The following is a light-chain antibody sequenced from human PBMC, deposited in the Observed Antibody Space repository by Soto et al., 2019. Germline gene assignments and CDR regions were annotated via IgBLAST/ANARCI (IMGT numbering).Light chain of an antibody. CDR2: YTS. Sequence: DMVLTQSPATLNLSPGGRASQCLGASQSVSSDLAWYQQKPGQAPRLLIYYTSTRATGFPARFSGGGSGTEFTLTISSLQSEDSAFYYCQQYNKWPITFGQGTRLEI. CDR3: QQYNKWPIT. CDR1: QSVSSD. J-gene: IGKJ5*01. V-gene: IGKV3-15*01.